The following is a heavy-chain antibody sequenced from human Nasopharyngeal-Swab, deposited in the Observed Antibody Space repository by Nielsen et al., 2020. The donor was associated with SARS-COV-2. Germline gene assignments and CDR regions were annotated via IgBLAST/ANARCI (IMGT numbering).Heavy chain of an antibody. V-gene: IGHV1-58*01. CDR3: ARDSSGWRYWFDP. J-gene: IGHJ5*02. Sequence: SVKVSCKASGFTFTSSAVQWVRQARGQRLEWIGWIVVGSGNTNYAQKFQERVTITRDMSTSTAYMELSSLRSEDTAVYYCARDSSGWRYWFDPWGQGTLVTVSS. CDR2: IVVGSGNT. CDR1: GFTFTSSA. D-gene: IGHD6-19*01.